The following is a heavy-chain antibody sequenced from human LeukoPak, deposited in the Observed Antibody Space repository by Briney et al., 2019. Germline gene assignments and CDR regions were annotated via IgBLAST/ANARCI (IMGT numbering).Heavy chain of an antibody. D-gene: IGHD3-22*01. CDR2: IIPIFGTA. CDR3: ARTALRGNYDSSGYYYGNIDY. V-gene: IGHV1-69*05. Sequence: ASVKVSCKASGGTFSSYAISWVRQAPGQGLEWMGGIIPIFGTANYAQKFQGRVTITTDESTSTAYMELSSLRSEDTAAYYCARTALRGNYDSSGYYYGNIDYWGQGTLVTVSS. J-gene: IGHJ4*02. CDR1: GGTFSSYA.